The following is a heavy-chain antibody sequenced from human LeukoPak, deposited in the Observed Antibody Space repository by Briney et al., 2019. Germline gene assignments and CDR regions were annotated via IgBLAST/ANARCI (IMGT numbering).Heavy chain of an antibody. CDR1: GFTFSSHA. V-gene: IGHV3-23*01. J-gene: IGHJ5*02. CDR3: AKASYRRRYYDILTGYPWFDP. CDR2: ISGSGGST. D-gene: IGHD3-9*01. Sequence: GGSLRLSCAASGFTFSSHAMSWVRQAPGKGLEWVSAISGSGGSTYYADSVKGRFTISRDNSKNTLYLQMNSLRAEDTAVYYCAKASYRRRYYDILTGYPWFDPWGQGTLVTVSS.